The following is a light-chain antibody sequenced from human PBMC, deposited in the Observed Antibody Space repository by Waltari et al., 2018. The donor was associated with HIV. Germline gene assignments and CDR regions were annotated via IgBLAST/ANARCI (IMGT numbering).Light chain of an antibody. CDR2: RVA. Sequence: TQSPVSLSVTLGQPASISCSSDENLVYRDGYTYLTWFRQRPGQSPRRLIYRVAKLDPGVADRFRGSGAGMNFTLTISRVEAEDVGVLYCMQGTHWPPSFGRGTRLDIK. CDR1: ENLVYRDGYTY. J-gene: IGKJ2*03. V-gene: IGKV2-30*01. CDR3: MQGTHWPPS.